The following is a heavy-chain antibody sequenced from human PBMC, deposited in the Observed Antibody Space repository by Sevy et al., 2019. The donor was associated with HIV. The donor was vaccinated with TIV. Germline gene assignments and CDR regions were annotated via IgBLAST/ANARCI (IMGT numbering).Heavy chain of an antibody. D-gene: IGHD4-17*01. CDR3: ARGPYLFYGDYVWFDP. J-gene: IGHJ5*02. Sequence: ASVKVSCKASGYTFTSYDINWVRQATGQGLEWMGWMNPNSGNTGYAQKFQGRVTMTRNTSISTAYMELSSLRSEDTAVYYCARGPYLFYGDYVWFDPWGQGTLVTVSS. V-gene: IGHV1-8*01. CDR1: GYTFTSYD. CDR2: MNPNSGNT.